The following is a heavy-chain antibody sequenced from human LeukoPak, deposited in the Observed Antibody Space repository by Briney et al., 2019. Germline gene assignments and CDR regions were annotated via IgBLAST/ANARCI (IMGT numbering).Heavy chain of an antibody. CDR3: ARGESCSSTSCYSWFDP. CDR1: GYTFTSYG. Sequence: ASVKVSCKASGYTFTSYGISWVRQAPGQGLEWMGWISAYNGNTNYAQKLQGRVTMTTDTSTSTAYMELRSLRSDDTAVYYCARGESCSSTSCYSWFDPWGQGTLVTVSS. J-gene: IGHJ5*02. D-gene: IGHD2-2*01. CDR2: ISAYNGNT. V-gene: IGHV1-18*01.